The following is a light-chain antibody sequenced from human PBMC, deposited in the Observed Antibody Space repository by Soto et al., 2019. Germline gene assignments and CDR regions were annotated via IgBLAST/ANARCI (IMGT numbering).Light chain of an antibody. CDR1: SSDIGAYNH. V-gene: IGLV2-14*01. Sequence: QSALTQPASVSGSPGQSITISFTGTSSDIGAYNHVSWYQQYPGKAPTLMIYEVTNRPSGVSSRFSGSKSGNTASLTISGLQAEDEGDYYCSSYTPSDTWVFGGGTKVTVL. CDR3: SSYTPSDTWV. CDR2: EVT. J-gene: IGLJ3*02.